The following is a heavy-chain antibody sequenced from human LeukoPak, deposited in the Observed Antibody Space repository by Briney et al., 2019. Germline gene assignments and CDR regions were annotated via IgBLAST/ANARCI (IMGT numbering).Heavy chain of an antibody. CDR2: INWNGDST. J-gene: IGHJ6*03. CDR1: GFTLEADG. CDR3: ASAAAYYYYQYMDV. Sequence: PGGSLRLSCAASGFTLEADGMSWVRQAPGKGLEWVSGINWNGDSTGYADSVKGRFTISRDNAKNALYLQMNSLRAEDTALYYCASAAAYYYYQYMDVWGKGTTVIVSS. D-gene: IGHD6-13*01. V-gene: IGHV3-20*04.